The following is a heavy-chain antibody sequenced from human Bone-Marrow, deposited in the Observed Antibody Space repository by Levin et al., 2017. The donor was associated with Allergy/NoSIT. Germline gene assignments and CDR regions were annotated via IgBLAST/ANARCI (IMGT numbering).Heavy chain of an antibody. V-gene: IGHV3-30-3*01. CDR2: ISSDGSKE. Sequence: PAASVKVSCAASEFTFSTYAMHWVRQAPGKGLEWVAVISSDGSKEHYADSVKGRFTISRDNSKNTLYLQMNSLRREDTAMYYCAREKVTMMVEIIESSFDFWGQGTLVTVSS. CDR3: AREKVTMMVEIIESSFDF. D-gene: IGHD3-22*01. J-gene: IGHJ4*02. CDR1: EFTFSTYA.